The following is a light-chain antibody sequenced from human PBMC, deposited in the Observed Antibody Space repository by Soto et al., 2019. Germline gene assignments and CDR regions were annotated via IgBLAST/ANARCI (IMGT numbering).Light chain of an antibody. CDR1: SSDVGGYNY. J-gene: IGLJ1*01. Sequence: QSVLTQPPSASGSPGQSVTISCTGTSSDVGGYNYVSWYQQHPGKAPKLIISEVSKRPSGVPDRFSGSKSGNTASLTVSGLQAEDEADYYCTSHAASNNYVFGNGTKVTV. CDR3: TSHAASNNYV. V-gene: IGLV2-8*01. CDR2: EVS.